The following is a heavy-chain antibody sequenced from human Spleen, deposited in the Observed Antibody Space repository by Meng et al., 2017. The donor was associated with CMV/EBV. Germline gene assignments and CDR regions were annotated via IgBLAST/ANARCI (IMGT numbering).Heavy chain of an antibody. CDR2: INHSGST. CDR3: ARVPDRATLPPRSYYFDY. CDR1: GFTFSTYS. Sequence: ESLKISCAASGFTFSTYSMNWVRQAPGKGLEWIGEINHSGSTNYNPSLKSRVTISVDTSKNQFSLKLSSVTAADTAVYYCARVPDRATLPPRSYYFDYWGQGTLVTVSS. J-gene: IGHJ4*02. D-gene: IGHD1-1*01. V-gene: IGHV4-34*01.